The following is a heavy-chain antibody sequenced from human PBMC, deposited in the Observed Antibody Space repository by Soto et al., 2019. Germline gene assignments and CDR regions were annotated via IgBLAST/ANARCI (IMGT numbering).Heavy chain of an antibody. V-gene: IGHV3-49*03. CDR2: IRSKAYGGTT. J-gene: IGHJ6*02. CDR3: TRKVSGDFWSGYYYYYYGMDV. Sequence: GSLRLSCTASGFTFGDYAMSWLRQAPGKGLEWVGFIRSKAYGGTTEYAASVKGRFTISRDDSKSIAYLQMNSLKTEDTAVYYCTRKVSGDFWSGYYYYYYGMDVWGQGTTVTVSS. CDR1: GFTFGDYA. D-gene: IGHD3-3*01.